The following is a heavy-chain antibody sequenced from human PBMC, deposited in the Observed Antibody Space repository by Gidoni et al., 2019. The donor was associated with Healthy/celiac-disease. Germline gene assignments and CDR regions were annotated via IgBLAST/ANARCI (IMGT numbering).Heavy chain of an antibody. CDR1: GFTFSSYA. J-gene: IGHJ2*01. D-gene: IGHD1-7*01. CDR3: AKRGAGTTRRVRNWYFDL. Sequence: EVQLLESGGGLVQPGGSLRLSCAASGFTFSSYAMSWVRQAPGKGLEWVSAISGSGGSTYYADSVKGRFTISRDNSKNTLYLQMNSLRAEDTAVYYCAKRGAGTTRRVRNWYFDLWGRGTLVTVSS. V-gene: IGHV3-23*01. CDR2: ISGSGGST.